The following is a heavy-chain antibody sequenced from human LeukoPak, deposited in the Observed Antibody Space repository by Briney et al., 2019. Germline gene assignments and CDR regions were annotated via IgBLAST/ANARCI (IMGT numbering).Heavy chain of an antibody. D-gene: IGHD5-12*01. CDR1: GFASSGDN. Sequence: GGSLRLSCAAPGFASSGDNMNWVHQAPGKGLEWVSFIGTSGSYIKYADSVKGRFTISRDNAKNSLYLQMNSLRAEDTAMYFCARDRAIDIRAYDIWGQGTMVTVSS. V-gene: IGHV3-21*01. CDR3: ARDRAIDIRAYDI. CDR2: IGTSGSYI. J-gene: IGHJ3*02.